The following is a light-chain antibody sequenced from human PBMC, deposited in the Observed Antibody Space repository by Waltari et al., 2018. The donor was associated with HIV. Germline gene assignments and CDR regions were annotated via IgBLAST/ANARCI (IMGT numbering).Light chain of an antibody. CDR3: TTYTATDSLL. J-gene: IGLJ2*01. Sequence: SALTQPASVSGSPGQSVTISCTGTSSDFDLHYFLSWYQPHPVMAPQLIIFGVNDRPSGIASRFAASKSGDTASLTSSGLQSGDEADYYCTTYTATDSLLIGSGTKLTVL. CDR2: GVN. V-gene: IGLV2-14*01. CDR1: SSDFDLHYF.